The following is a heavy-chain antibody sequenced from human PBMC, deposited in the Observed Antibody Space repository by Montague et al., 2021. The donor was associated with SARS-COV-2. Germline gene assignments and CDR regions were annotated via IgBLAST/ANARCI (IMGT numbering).Heavy chain of an antibody. Sequence: SETLSLTCTVSGGSISSSSYYWGWIRQPPGKGLEWIGNIFYSGSTYYTTSPKSRVTISVDTSKNQFSLRPSSVTAADTAVYYCARLPYFYDSTHAFDIWGQGTMVTVSS. J-gene: IGHJ3*02. D-gene: IGHD3-22*01. CDR3: ARLPYFYDSTHAFDI. CDR2: IFYSGST. CDR1: GGSISSSSYY. V-gene: IGHV4-39*01.